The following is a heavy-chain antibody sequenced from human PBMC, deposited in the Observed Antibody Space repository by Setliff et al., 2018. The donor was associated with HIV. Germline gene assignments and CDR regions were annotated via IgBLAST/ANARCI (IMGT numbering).Heavy chain of an antibody. D-gene: IGHD3-10*01. CDR3: VRDGMRGGDFDY. Sequence: GGSLRLSCAASGFKFNTYWMIWARQAPGKGLEWVANIKEDGSEMYYLASVRGRFTIPRDNAKNSLYLQMNSLRVEDTAVYYCVRDGMRGGDFDYWGQGALVTVSS. CDR1: GFKFNTYW. J-gene: IGHJ4*02. CDR2: IKEDGSEM. V-gene: IGHV3-7*01.